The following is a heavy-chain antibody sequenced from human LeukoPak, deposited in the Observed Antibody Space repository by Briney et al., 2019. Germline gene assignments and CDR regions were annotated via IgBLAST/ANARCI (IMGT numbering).Heavy chain of an antibody. CDR1: GFYSANYA. V-gene: IGHV3-23*01. J-gene: IGHJ4*02. CDR2: TVGGGSPNT. Sequence: GGSLRLSCAASGFYSANYAMSWVRQAPGKGLEWVSATVGGGSPNTYHADSVKGRFTISRDNSKNTLFLQMNSLRAEDTAIYYCTKAPIVSCSGAFCYPFDSWGQGTLVTVSS. CDR3: TKAPIVSCSGAFCYPFDS. D-gene: IGHD2-15*01.